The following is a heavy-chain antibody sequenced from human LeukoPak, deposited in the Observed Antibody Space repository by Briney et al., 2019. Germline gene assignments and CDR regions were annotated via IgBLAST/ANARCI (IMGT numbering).Heavy chain of an antibody. Sequence: GESLQISCKGSGYSFPSYWIGWVRQMPGKGLEWMGIIYPGDSDTRYSPSFQGQVTISADKSISTVYLQWSSLKASDTAMYYCARYPGYDSSPLDYWGQGTLVTVSS. J-gene: IGHJ4*02. D-gene: IGHD3-22*01. CDR1: GYSFPSYW. CDR3: ARYPGYDSSPLDY. CDR2: IYPGDSDT. V-gene: IGHV5-51*01.